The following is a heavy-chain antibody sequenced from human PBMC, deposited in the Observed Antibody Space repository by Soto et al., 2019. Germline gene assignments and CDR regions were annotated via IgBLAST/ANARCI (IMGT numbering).Heavy chain of an antibody. J-gene: IGHJ6*02. CDR3: ARGDSTDCSNGVCSFFYKHDMDV. CDR2: INPKSGGT. D-gene: IGHD2-8*01. CDR1: GYSFTDYH. Sequence: QVQLVQSGAEVKKPGASVKVSCKASGYSFTDYHIHWVRQVPGQGLEWLGRINPKSGGTSTAQKFQGWVTMTTDTSISTASMELTRLTSDDTAIYYCARGDSTDCSNGVCSFFYKHDMDVWGQGTTVTVSS. V-gene: IGHV1-2*04.